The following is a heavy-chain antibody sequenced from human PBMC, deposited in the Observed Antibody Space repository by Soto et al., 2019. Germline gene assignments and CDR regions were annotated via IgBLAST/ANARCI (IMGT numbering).Heavy chain of an antibody. Sequence: PSETLSLTCAVSGGSISSGGYSWSWIRQPPGKGLEWIGYIYHSGSTYYNPSLKSRVTISVDRSKNQFSLKLSSVTAADTAVYYCARTWRYCSGGSCYPDAFDIWGQGTMVTVSS. J-gene: IGHJ3*02. CDR3: ARTWRYCSGGSCYPDAFDI. CDR2: IYHSGST. V-gene: IGHV4-30-2*01. CDR1: GGSISSGGYS. D-gene: IGHD2-15*01.